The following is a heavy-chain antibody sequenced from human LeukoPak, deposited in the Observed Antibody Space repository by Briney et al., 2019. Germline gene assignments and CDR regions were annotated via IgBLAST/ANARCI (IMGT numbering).Heavy chain of an antibody. CDR3: ARWDTDWFDP. CDR1: GGSITSSSYY. D-gene: IGHD1-26*01. V-gene: IGHV4-61*05. J-gene: IGHJ5*02. Sequence: PSETLSLTCAVSGGSITSSSYYWDWIRQPPGKGLEWIGYIYYSGSTNYNPSLKSRVTISVDTSKNQFSLKLSSVTAADTAVYYCARWDTDWFDPWGQGTLVTVSS. CDR2: IYYSGST.